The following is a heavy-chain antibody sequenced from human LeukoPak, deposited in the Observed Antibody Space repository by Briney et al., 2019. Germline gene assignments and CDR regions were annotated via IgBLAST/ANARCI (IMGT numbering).Heavy chain of an antibody. CDR3: ATSLWFGDPTFDY. J-gene: IGHJ4*02. V-gene: IGHV1-2*02. CDR1: GYTSTGDY. Sequence: ASVRVSCKPSGYTSTGDYMHWGRQAPGQRLERMGWINPNSGGTNYAQTFQGRVTMTRDTSISTAYMELSRLRSDDTPVYYSATSLWFGDPTFDYWGQGTLVTVSS. CDR2: INPNSGGT. D-gene: IGHD3-10*01.